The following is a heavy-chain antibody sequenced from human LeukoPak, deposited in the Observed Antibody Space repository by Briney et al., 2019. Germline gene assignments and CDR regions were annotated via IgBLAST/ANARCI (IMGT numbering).Heavy chain of an antibody. CDR2: INPRIGET. D-gene: IGHD6-6*01. Sequence: ASVKVSCKASGDIFTGDTFTSYYIHWVRQAPGQGLEWMGWINPRIGETIYAQKFQGRVTLTKDTSIGTAYMDLSRLKPDDTAVYYCAGVRPGRGTDVWGQGTTVTVSS. CDR3: AGVRPGRGTDV. V-gene: IGHV1-2*02. CDR1: GDIFTGDTFTSYY. J-gene: IGHJ6*02.